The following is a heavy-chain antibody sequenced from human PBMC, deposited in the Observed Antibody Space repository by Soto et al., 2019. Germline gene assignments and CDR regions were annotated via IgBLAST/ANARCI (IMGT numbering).Heavy chain of an antibody. Sequence: TSETLCLTCTVSGGSISSTRYYWGWIRQPPGKGLEWIGTTYYTGSTYYNPSLKSRVTISVDMSKNQFSLKVRSVTAADTAVYYCVSGPGTTADYWGQGTLVTVSS. D-gene: IGHD1-1*01. CDR2: TYYTGST. CDR1: GGSISSTRYY. CDR3: VSGPGTTADY. J-gene: IGHJ4*02. V-gene: IGHV4-39*01.